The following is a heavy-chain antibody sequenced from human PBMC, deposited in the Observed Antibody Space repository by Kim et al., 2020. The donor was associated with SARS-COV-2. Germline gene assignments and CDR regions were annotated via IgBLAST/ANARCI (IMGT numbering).Heavy chain of an antibody. Sequence: GRFTIYRDNSKNTLYLQMNGLRAEDTAVYYCAKRKYHGCTTSCAPDWFDPWGQGTLVTVSS. CDR3: AKRKYHGCTTSCAPDWFDP. V-gene: IGHV3-23*01. D-gene: IGHD2-2*01. J-gene: IGHJ5*02.